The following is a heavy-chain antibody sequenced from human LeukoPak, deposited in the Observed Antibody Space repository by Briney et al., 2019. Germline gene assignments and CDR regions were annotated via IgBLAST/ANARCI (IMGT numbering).Heavy chain of an antibody. J-gene: IGHJ4*02. CDR1: GGSFSGYY. Sequence: SETLSLTCAVYGGSFSGYYWSGIRQPPGKGLEWIGEINHSGSTNYNPSLKSRVTISVDTSKNQFSLKLSSVTAADTAVYYCAARRGVGIFDYWGQGTLVTVSS. CDR2: INHSGST. V-gene: IGHV4-34*01. D-gene: IGHD2-21*01. CDR3: AARRGVGIFDY.